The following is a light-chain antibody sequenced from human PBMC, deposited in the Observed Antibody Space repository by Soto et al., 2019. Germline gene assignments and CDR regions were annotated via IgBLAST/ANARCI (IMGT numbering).Light chain of an antibody. CDR3: CSYAGNYTYV. Sequence: QSALTQPRSVSGSPGQSVTISCTGTSIDVGGYIYVSWYQQHPGKAPKLMMFDVSKRPSGVPDRFSGSKSDNTASLTISGLQTEDEADYFCCSYAGNYTYVFGTGTKVTVL. J-gene: IGLJ1*01. CDR1: SIDVGGYIY. V-gene: IGLV2-11*01. CDR2: DVS.